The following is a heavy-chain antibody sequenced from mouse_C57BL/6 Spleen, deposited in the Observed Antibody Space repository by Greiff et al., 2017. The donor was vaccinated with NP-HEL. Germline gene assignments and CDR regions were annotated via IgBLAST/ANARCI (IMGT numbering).Heavy chain of an antibody. CDR2: IDPSDSYT. J-gene: IGHJ2*01. Sequence: QVQLQQPGAELVRPGTSVKLSCKASGYTFTSYWMRWVKQRPGQGLEWIGVIDPSDSYTNYNQKFKGKATLTVNTSSSTAYMQLSSLTSEDSAVYDCARSYGYGYYCDYWGQGTTLTVSS. CDR1: GYTFTSYW. CDR3: ARSYGYGYYCDY. D-gene: IGHD2-2*01. V-gene: IGHV1-59*01.